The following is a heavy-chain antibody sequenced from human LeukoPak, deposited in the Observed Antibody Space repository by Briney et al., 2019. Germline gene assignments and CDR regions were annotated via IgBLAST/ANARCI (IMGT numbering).Heavy chain of an antibody. J-gene: IGHJ4*02. CDR2: ISYGGSNK. D-gene: IGHD2-8*01. CDR1: GFTFSSSG. Sequence: SGGSLRLSCAASGFTFSSSGMHWVRQAPGKGLEWVAVISYGGSNKYYADSVKGRFTFSRDNSKNTLYLQMNSLRAEDTAVYYCAKEYCSNSVCHSLDYWGQGTLVTVSS. V-gene: IGHV3-30*18. CDR3: AKEYCSNSVCHSLDY.